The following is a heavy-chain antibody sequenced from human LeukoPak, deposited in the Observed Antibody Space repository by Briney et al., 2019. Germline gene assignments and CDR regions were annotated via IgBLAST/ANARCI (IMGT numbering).Heavy chain of an antibody. CDR1: GGSISSYY. Sequence: SETLSLTCTVSGGSISSYYWSWIRQPPGKGLEWIGYIYYSGSTNYNPSLKSRVTISVDTSKNQFSLEVNSVTAADTAVYYCAREGTITTWYFDLWGRGTLVTVSS. J-gene: IGHJ2*01. D-gene: IGHD3-3*01. CDR3: AREGTITTWYFDL. CDR2: IYYSGST. V-gene: IGHV4-59*12.